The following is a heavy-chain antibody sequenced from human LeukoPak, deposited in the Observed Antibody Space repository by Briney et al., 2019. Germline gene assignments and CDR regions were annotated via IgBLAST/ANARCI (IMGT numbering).Heavy chain of an antibody. CDR3: TTDWGYYDSSGYVNY. CDR1: GFTFSNAW. D-gene: IGHD3-22*01. V-gene: IGHV3-15*01. J-gene: IGHJ4*02. CDR2: IKSKTDGGTT. Sequence: PGGSLRLSCAASGFTFSNAWMSWVSQAPGKGREGVGRIKSKTDGGTTDYAAPVKGRFTISRDDSKNTLYLQMNSLKTEDTAVYYCTTDWGYYDSSGYVNYWGQGTLVTVSS.